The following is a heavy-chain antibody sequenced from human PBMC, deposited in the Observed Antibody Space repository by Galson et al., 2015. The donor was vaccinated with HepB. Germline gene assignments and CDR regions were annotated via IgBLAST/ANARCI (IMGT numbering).Heavy chain of an antibody. D-gene: IGHD3-10*01. CDR1: GYTFISYA. CDR3: ARGTELYGHEIDY. V-gene: IGHV7-4-1*02. J-gene: IGHJ4*02. Sequence: SVKVSCKASGYTFISYAMHWVRQAPGQRLEWMGWINTNTGNPTYAQGFTGRFVFSLDTSVSTAYLQISSLKAEDTAVYYCARGTELYGHEIDYWGQGTLVTVSS. CDR2: INTNTGNP.